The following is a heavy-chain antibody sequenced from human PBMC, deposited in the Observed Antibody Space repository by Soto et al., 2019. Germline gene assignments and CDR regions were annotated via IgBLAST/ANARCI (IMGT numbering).Heavy chain of an antibody. Sequence: QVQLVESGGGVVQPGRSLRLSCAASGFTFSSYGMHWVRQAPGKGLEGVAVIWYDGSNKYYADSVKGRFTISRDNSKNTLYLQMNSLRAEDTAVYYCARGWAYCGGDCSQPFDYWGQGTLVTVSS. J-gene: IGHJ4*02. CDR2: IWYDGSNK. D-gene: IGHD2-21*02. CDR3: ARGWAYCGGDCSQPFDY. V-gene: IGHV3-33*01. CDR1: GFTFSSYG.